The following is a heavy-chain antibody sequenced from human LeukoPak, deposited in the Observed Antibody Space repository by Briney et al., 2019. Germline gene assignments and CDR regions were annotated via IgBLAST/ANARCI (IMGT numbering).Heavy chain of an antibody. CDR2: MNPNRGNT. CDR1: GYTFTSYD. J-gene: IGHJ5*02. CDR3: ARGRGCSSTSCRRNWFDP. D-gene: IGHD2-2*01. V-gene: IGHV1-8*01. Sequence: GASVKVSCKASGYTFTSYDINWVRQATGQGREWMGWMNPNRGNTGYEQKSQGRVTMTRHTSISTAYMELSSLRAEDTAVYYCARGRGCSSTSCRRNWFDPWGKRTLVTVSS.